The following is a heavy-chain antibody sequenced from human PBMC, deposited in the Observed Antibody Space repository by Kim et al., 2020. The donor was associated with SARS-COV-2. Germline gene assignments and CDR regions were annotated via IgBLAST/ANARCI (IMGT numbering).Heavy chain of an antibody. J-gene: IGHJ4*02. D-gene: IGHD3-9*01. CDR3: ARVSLDYNILSGPDY. Sequence: SETLSLTCTVSGDSISSVSYYWSWIRQHPGKGLEWIGYMFYSGSTYYNPSLKSRVTMSVDTSINQLSLKLNSVTAAGTAVFYCARVSLDYNILSGPDYWGQGILVTVSS. V-gene: IGHV4-31*03. CDR2: MFYSGST. CDR1: GDSISSVSYY.